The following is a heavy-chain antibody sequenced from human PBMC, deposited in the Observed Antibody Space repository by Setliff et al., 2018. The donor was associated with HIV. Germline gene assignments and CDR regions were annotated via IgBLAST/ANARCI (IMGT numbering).Heavy chain of an antibody. CDR3: ARIPQLLDYAMDV. D-gene: IGHD2-2*01. J-gene: IGHJ6*02. CDR2: IFHSGST. CDR1: GDSISSGGHY. V-gene: IGHV4-30-2*06. Sequence: SETLSLTCSVSGDSISSGGHYWSWIRQSPGKGLEWIGYIFHSGSTYYNPSLKSRVTISVDRSKNQFSLNVTSVTAADTAVYYCARIPQLLDYAMDVWGQGTTVTVSS.